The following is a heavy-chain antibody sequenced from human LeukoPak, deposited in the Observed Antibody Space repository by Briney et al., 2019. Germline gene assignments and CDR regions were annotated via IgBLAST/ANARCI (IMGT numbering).Heavy chain of an antibody. CDR3: AREIYCSSTSCRLFDY. D-gene: IGHD2-2*01. V-gene: IGHV4-4*07. CDR1: GGSISSYY. CDR2: IYTSGST. Sequence: SETLSLTCTVSGGSISSYYWSWIRQPAGKGLEWIGRIYTSGSTNYNPSLKSRVTMSVDTSKNQFSLKLSSVTAADTAVYYCAREIYCSSTSCRLFDYWGQGTLVTVSS. J-gene: IGHJ4*02.